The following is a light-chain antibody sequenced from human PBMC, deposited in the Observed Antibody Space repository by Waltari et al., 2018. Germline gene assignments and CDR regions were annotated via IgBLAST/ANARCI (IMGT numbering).Light chain of an antibody. CDR3: ASWNDVVDDYVV. CDR2: RND. V-gene: IGLV1-44*01. J-gene: IGLJ2*01. CDR1: DSNIGSNA. Sequence: QSVLPQPPSAPGTPGQRVIIPCSGRDSNIGSNAVNWYQQLPGAAPRLLIYRNDERPSGVPDRFSASKSGTSASLAISGLQSEDEGEYYCASWNDVVDDYVVFGGGTKLTVL.